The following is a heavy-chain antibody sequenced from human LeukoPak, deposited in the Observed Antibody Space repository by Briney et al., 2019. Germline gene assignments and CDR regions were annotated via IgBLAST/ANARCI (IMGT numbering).Heavy chain of an antibody. Sequence: ASVKVSCKASGYTFTGYYMHWVRQAPGQGLEWMGRINPNSGGTNYAQKFQGRVTMTRNPSISTAYMELSSLRSEDTAVYYCARNVRDTGTFDYWGQGTLVTVSS. CDR2: INPNSGGT. CDR1: GYTFTGYY. J-gene: IGHJ4*02. CDR3: ARNVRDTGTFDY. V-gene: IGHV1-2*06. D-gene: IGHD5-18*01.